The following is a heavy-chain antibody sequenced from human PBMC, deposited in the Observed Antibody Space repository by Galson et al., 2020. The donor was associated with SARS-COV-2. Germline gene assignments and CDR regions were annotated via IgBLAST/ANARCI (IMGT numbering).Heavy chain of an antibody. CDR3: ARDLDSPSSYTYYGMDV. D-gene: IGHD3-10*01. Sequence: GGSLRLSCAASGFTFSSYSMNWVRQAPGKGLEYVAYISSTSETIYYADFAKGRFTIFRDNAENSLYLQMSSLRDEDTAVYYCARDLDSPSSYTYYGMDVWGQGTTVTVSS. J-gene: IGHJ6*02. CDR1: GFTFSSYS. V-gene: IGHV3-48*02. CDR2: ISSTSETI.